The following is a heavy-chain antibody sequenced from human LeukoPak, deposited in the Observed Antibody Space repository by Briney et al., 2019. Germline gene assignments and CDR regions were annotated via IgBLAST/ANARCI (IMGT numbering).Heavy chain of an antibody. D-gene: IGHD2-2*01. V-gene: IGHV3-23*01. J-gene: IGHJ4*02. Sequence: PGGSQRLSCAASGFTFSSYAMSWVRQAPGKGLEWVSAISGSGGSTYYADSVKGRFTISRDNSKNTLYLQMNSLRAEDTAVYYCAKKGGIVVVPAAPYYFDYWGQGTLVTVSS. CDR2: ISGSGGST. CDR1: GFTFSSYA. CDR3: AKKGGIVVVPAAPYYFDY.